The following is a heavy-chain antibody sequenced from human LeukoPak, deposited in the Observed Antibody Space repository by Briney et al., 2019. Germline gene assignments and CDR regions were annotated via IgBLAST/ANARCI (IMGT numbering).Heavy chain of an antibody. V-gene: IGHV3-48*03. CDR2: ISSSGGTI. D-gene: IGHD3-3*01. J-gene: IGHJ3*02. Sequence: PGGSLRLSCAASGFTFSNYEMNWVRQAPGKGLNWISYISSSGGTIYYADSVKGRFTISRDNAKNSLYLQMNSLRAEDTAVYYCAREGRSYYDFWSGTRDAFDIWGQGTMVTVSS. CDR1: GFTFSNYE. CDR3: AREGRSYYDFWSGTRDAFDI.